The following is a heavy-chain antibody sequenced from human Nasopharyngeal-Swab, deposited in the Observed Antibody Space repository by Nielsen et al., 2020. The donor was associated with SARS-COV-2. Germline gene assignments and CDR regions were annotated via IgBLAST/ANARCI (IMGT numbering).Heavy chain of an antibody. CDR3: ARRGAASSSWYPKTKYYYYYGMDV. D-gene: IGHD6-13*01. CDR2: IYPGDSDT. V-gene: IGHV5-51*01. CDR1: GSSFTSYW. Sequence: GESLKISCKGSGSSFTSYWIGWVRQMPGKGLEWMGLIYPGDSDTRYSPSFQGRVTISADKSISTAYLQWSSLKASDTAMYYCARRGAASSSWYPKTKYYYYYGMDVWGQGTTVTVSS. J-gene: IGHJ6*02.